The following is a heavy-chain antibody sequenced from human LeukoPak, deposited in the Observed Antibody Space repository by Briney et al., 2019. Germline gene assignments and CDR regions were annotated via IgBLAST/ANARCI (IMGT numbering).Heavy chain of an antibody. CDR2: IYTSGST. CDR3: ARQIMITFGGVIVIGDNWFDP. V-gene: IGHV4-4*07. CDR1: GGSISSYY. Sequence: PSETLSLTCTVSGGSISSYYWSWIRQPAGEGLEWIGRIYTSGSTNYNPSLESRVTMSVGTSKNQFSLKLSSVTGADTAVYYCARQIMITFGGVIVIGDNWFDPWGQGSLVTVSS. J-gene: IGHJ5*02. D-gene: IGHD3-16*02.